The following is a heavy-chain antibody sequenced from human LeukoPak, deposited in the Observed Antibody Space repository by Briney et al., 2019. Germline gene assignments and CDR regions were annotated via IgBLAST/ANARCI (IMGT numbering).Heavy chain of an antibody. CDR1: GFTFSSYA. D-gene: IGHD3-10*01. CDR2: ISASGGST. CDR3: AKRVNFGSGSYSKASYYFDS. Sequence: PGGSLRLSCAASGFTFSSYAMSWVRQAPGKGLEWVSTISASGGSTYYADSVKGRFTISRDNSRNTLYLQMNSLRAEDPAVFYCAKRVNFGSGSYSKASYYFDSWGQGTLVTVSS. J-gene: IGHJ4*02. V-gene: IGHV3-23*01.